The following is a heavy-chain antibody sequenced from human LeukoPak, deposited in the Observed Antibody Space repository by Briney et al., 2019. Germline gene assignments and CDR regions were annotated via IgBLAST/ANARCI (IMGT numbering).Heavy chain of an antibody. D-gene: IGHD2-15*01. Sequence: SETLSLTCAVYGGSFSGYYWSWIRQPPGKGLEWIGEISHSGSTNYNPSLKSRVTISVDTSKNQFSLKLSSVTAADTAVYYCARGGISHYWGQGTLVTVSS. CDR1: GGSFSGYY. V-gene: IGHV4-34*01. J-gene: IGHJ4*02. CDR3: ARGGISHY. CDR2: ISHSGST.